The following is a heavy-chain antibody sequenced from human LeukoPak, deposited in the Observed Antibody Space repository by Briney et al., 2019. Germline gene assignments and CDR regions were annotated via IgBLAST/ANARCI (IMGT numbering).Heavy chain of an antibody. J-gene: IGHJ4*02. CDR2: NSDDGYGT. CDR1: GFNFDDNV. CDR3: ATMGPLDY. D-gene: IGHD4/OR15-4a*01. Sequence: GGSLRLSCAASGFNFDDNVMHWVRHAPGKGLEWVSLNSDDGYGTYYADSVKGRFTISRDNSKNSLYLQMNSLRSEDTALYYCATMGPLDYWGQGTLVTVSS. V-gene: IGHV3-43*02.